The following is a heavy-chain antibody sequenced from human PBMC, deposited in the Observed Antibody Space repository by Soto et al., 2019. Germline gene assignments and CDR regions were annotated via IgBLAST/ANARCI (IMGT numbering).Heavy chain of an antibody. Sequence: GGSLRLSCAASGFTFSSYSMNWVRQAPGKGLEWVSYISSSSSTIYYADSVKGRFTISRDNAKNSLYLQMNSLRAEDTAVYYCASGRQGDIVVVVAALWGQGTLVTVSS. CDR3: ASGRQGDIVVVVAAL. CDR2: ISSSSSTI. J-gene: IGHJ4*02. V-gene: IGHV3-48*01. D-gene: IGHD2-15*01. CDR1: GFTFSSYS.